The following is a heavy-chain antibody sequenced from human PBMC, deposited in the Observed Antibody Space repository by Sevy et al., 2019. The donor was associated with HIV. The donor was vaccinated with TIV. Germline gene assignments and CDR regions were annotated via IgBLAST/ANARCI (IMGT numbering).Heavy chain of an antibody. D-gene: IGHD3-10*01. CDR2: ISYDGSNK. CDR3: AKTMVRGTYYYYGMDV. CDR1: GFTFSSYG. V-gene: IGHV3-30*18. Sequence: ALRLSCAASGFTFSSYGMHWVRQAPGKGLEWVAVISYDGSNKYYADSVKGRFTISRDNSKNTLYLQMNSLRAEDTAVYYCAKTMVRGTYYYYGMDVWGQGTTVTVSS. J-gene: IGHJ6*02.